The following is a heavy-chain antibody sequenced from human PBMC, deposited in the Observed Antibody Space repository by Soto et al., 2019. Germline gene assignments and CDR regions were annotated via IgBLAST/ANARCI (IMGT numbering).Heavy chain of an antibody. CDR3: ARDLHYDSSGYHFDY. D-gene: IGHD3-22*01. V-gene: IGHV1-18*01. Sequence: QVQLAQSGAEVKKPGASVKVSCKASGYTFTSYGISWVRQAPGQGLEWMGWISAYNGNTNYAQKLQGRVTMTTDTSTSTAYMELRSLRSDDTAVYYCARDLHYDSSGYHFDYWGQGTLVTVSS. J-gene: IGHJ4*02. CDR2: ISAYNGNT. CDR1: GYTFTSYG.